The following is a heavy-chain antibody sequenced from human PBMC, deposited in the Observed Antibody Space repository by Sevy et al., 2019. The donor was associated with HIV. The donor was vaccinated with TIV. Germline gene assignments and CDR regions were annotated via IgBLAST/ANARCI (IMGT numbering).Heavy chain of an antibody. D-gene: IGHD3-3*01. CDR1: GGSFSGYY. CDR2: INHSGST. J-gene: IGHJ4*02. V-gene: IGHV4-34*01. CDR3: ARGGFLEWLPLDY. Sequence: SETLSLTCAVYGGSFSGYYWTWVRQPPGKGLEWIGEINHSGSTNHNPSLERRVTISVATSKNQFSLKLSPVTAADTAVYYCARGGFLEWLPLDYWGQGTRVTVSS.